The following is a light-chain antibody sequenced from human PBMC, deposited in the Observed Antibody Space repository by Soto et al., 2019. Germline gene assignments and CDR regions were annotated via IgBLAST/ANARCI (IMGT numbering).Light chain of an antibody. CDR1: SSDVGGYNY. CDR3: SSYAGSNPVV. J-gene: IGLJ2*01. Sequence: QSALTQPPSASGSPGQSVTISCTGTSSDVGGYNYVSWYQQHPGKAPKLMIYEVSKRPSGVPDRFSGSKSGNTASLTVSGLQAGDEADYYCSSYAGSNPVVFGGGTKVTVL. CDR2: EVS. V-gene: IGLV2-8*01.